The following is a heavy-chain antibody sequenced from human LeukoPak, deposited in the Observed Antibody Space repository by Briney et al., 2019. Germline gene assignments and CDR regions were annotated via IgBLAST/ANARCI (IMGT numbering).Heavy chain of an antibody. Sequence: GASVKVSCKASGGTFSSYAISWVRQAPGQGLEWMGGIIPIFGTANYAQKFQGRVTITTDESTSTAYMELSSLRSEDTAVYYCARDSVYGGKRGFDYWGQGTLVTVSS. J-gene: IGHJ4*02. D-gene: IGHD4-23*01. CDR3: ARDSVYGGKRGFDY. V-gene: IGHV1-69*05. CDR1: GGTFSSYA. CDR2: IIPIFGTA.